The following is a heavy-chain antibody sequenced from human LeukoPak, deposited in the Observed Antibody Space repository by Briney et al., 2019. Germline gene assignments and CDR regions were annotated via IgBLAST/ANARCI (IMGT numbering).Heavy chain of an antibody. V-gene: IGHV3-23*01. J-gene: IGHJ3*02. CDR3: AIAIMTTVTPSNAFAI. Sequence: GGSLTRSCAASGFTFGTYAMSWVRQAPGKGLQWVSVISGSSRNNRITYADSVKGRFTISRDNAKNTLYLQMNSLRAEDSAVYYCAIAIMTTVTPSNAFAIWGQGTVVTVSS. D-gene: IGHD4-17*01. CDR2: ISGSSRNNRI. CDR1: GFTFGTYA.